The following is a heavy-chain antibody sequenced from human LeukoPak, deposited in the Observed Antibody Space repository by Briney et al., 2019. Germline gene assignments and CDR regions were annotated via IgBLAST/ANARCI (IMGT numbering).Heavy chain of an antibody. V-gene: IGHV3-74*01. CDR1: GFTFSSTW. Sequence: GGSLRLSCAASGFTFSSTWMNWVRQGPGKGLEWVSRITSDGSSTIYADSVKGRFTISRDNAKSTVYLQMNSLRAEDTAIYFCARDRYYIFDYWGQGAPVTVSS. CDR3: ARDRYYIFDY. CDR2: ITSDGSST. J-gene: IGHJ4*02. D-gene: IGHD3-10*01.